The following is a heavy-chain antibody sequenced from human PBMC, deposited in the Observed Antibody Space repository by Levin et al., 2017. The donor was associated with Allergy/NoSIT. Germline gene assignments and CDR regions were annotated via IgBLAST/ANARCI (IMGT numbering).Heavy chain of an antibody. Sequence: LGESLKISCKGSGYSFTSYWIGWVRQMPGKGLEWMGIIHPGKSDIRYSPSFQGQVTMSADKSTSTAYLQWSSLKAADTAMYDCARRPPDIRDYNMAISWGQGTLVTVSS. D-gene: IGHD3-10*01. J-gene: IGHJ5*01. CDR3: ARRPPDIRDYNMAIS. V-gene: IGHV5-51*01. CDR1: GYSFTSYW. CDR2: IHPGKSDI.